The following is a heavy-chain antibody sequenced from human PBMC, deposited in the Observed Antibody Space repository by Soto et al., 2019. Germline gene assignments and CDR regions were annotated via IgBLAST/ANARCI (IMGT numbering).Heavy chain of an antibody. CDR1: GFTFDDYA. Sequence: GGSLRLSCAASGFTFDDYAMHWVRQAPGKGLEWVSGISWNSGSIGYADSVKGRFTISRDNAKNSLYLQMNSLRAEDTALYYCAKDIVPVDTAMFLGFDYWGQGTLVTVS. D-gene: IGHD5-18*01. V-gene: IGHV3-9*01. J-gene: IGHJ4*02. CDR2: ISWNSGSI. CDR3: AKDIVPVDTAMFLGFDY.